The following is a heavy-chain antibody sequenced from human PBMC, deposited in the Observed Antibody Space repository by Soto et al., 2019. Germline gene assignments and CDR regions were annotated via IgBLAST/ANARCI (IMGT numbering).Heavy chain of an antibody. CDR3: ARITGRHLDY. CDR1: SRSSSVTNVF. J-gene: IGHJ4*02. V-gene: IGHV4-39*01. CDR2: VDYSWSA. Sequence: PPETLSLTCPVSSRSSSVTNVFWGWVRQPPGKGLEWIGTVDYSWSAYFSPSLATRVTFHVDTSKNQFSLTLYSVTDAETAVYYCARITGRHLDYWGQGILVTVSS. D-gene: IGHD1-20*01.